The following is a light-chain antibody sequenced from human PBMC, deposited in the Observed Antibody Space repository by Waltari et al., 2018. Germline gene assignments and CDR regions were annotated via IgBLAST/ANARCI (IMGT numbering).Light chain of an antibody. CDR1: SGSIARNY. J-gene: IGLJ2*01. V-gene: IGLV6-57*03. Sequence: SPGKTVTLSCTRSSGSIARNYVQWYQHRPGSAPTLVIYDDDRRPSGVPDRFSASVDSSSNSASLTISGLQTEDEGVYYCQSYDNNNRGLFGGGTKLTVL. CDR3: QSYDNNNRGL. CDR2: DDD.